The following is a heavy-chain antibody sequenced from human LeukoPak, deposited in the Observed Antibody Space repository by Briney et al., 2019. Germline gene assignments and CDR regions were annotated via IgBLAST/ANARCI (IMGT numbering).Heavy chain of an antibody. V-gene: IGHV3-30*03. D-gene: IGHD4-23*01. CDR3: CDGGKGSY. Sequence: GGSLRLSCAASGFTFSSYGMHWVRQAPGKGLEWVAVISYDGSNKYYADFVKGRFTISRDNSKNTLYLQMNSLRAEGTAVYYCCDGGKGSYWGQGTLVTVSS. CDR2: ISYDGSNK. CDR1: GFTFSSYG. J-gene: IGHJ4*02.